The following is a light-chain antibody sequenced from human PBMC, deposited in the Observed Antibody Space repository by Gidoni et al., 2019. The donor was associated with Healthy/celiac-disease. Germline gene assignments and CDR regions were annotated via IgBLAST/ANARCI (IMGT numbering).Light chain of an antibody. CDR2: KDS. CDR3: QSADSSVV. CDR1: ALPKQY. Sequence: SYELTQPPSVSVSPGQTARITCSGDALPKQYAYWYQQKPGQAPVLVIYKDSERPSGIPERFSGSSSGTTVTLTISGVQAEDEADDYCQSADSSVVFGGGTKLTVL. J-gene: IGLJ2*01. V-gene: IGLV3-25*03.